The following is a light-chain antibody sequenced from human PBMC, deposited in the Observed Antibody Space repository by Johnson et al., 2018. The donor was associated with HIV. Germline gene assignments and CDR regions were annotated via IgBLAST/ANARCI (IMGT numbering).Light chain of an antibody. V-gene: IGLV1-51*01. CDR2: DNN. CDR1: SSNIGTNY. Sequence: QLVLTQPPSVSAAPGQKVTISCSGGSSNIGTNYVSWYQQLPGTVPKLLIYDNNKRPSGIPDRFSGSKSGSSATLGITGLQTGDEADYYCGTWDSGLGAVYVFGPGTKVTVL. CDR3: GTWDSGLGAVYV. J-gene: IGLJ1*01.